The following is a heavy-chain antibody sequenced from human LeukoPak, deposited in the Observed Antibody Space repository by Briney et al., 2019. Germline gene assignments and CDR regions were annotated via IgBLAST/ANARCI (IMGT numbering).Heavy chain of an antibody. CDR2: INPNSGGT. Sequence: ASVKVSCKASGYTFTGYYMHWVRQAPGQGLGWMGWINPNSGGTNYAQKFQGRVTMTRDTSIRTAYMELSRLRSDDTAVYYCARVATMVRGVIGPLGYWGQGTLVTVSS. CDR3: ARVATMVRGVIGPLGY. CDR1: GYTFTGYY. J-gene: IGHJ4*02. V-gene: IGHV1-2*02. D-gene: IGHD3-10*01.